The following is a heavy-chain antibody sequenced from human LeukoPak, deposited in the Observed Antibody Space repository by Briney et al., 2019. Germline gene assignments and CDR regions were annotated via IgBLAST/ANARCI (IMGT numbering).Heavy chain of an antibody. Sequence: PGGSLRLSCTASGFTFSNYDIHWVRQAPGKGLEWVAFIQYDGSNKYYADSVKGRFTISRDNSKNTLYLLMNSLRAEDTAVYYCAKVSGVGSSWSPFDYWGQGTLLTVSS. CDR3: AKVSGVGSSWSPFDY. CDR1: GFTFSNYD. J-gene: IGHJ4*02. CDR2: IQYDGSNK. V-gene: IGHV3-30*02. D-gene: IGHD6-13*01.